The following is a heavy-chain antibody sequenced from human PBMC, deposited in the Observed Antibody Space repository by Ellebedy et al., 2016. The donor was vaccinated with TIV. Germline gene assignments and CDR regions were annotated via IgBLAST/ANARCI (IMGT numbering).Heavy chain of an antibody. CDR3: ARWFDASDNDAFDI. Sequence: MPSETLSLTCTVSGGSHSTDYWHWIRQPAGKGLEWIGRIYSSGTTNYNPSLNSRVTMSVDTSKNQFSLRLTSVTAADTAIYYCARWFDASDNDAFDIWGQGRVVIVSS. CDR1: GGSHSTDY. V-gene: IGHV4-4*07. D-gene: IGHD2-2*01. J-gene: IGHJ3*02. CDR2: IYSSGTT.